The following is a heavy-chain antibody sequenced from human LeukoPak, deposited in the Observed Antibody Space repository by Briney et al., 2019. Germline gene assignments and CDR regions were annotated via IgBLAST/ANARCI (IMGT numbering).Heavy chain of an antibody. CDR3: ARSGPTAGRPDGFDI. CDR1: GDSVSTTSFY. CDR2: TYSRGST. V-gene: IGHV4-39*07. J-gene: IGHJ3*02. Sequence: SETLSLTCTVSGDSVSTTSFYWGWIRQPPGKWLDCLGTTYSRGSTYNPSLTSRVTISVDRSKNQFSLKLSSVTAADTAVYYCARSGPTAGRPDGFDIWGQGTMVTVSS. D-gene: IGHD2-2*01.